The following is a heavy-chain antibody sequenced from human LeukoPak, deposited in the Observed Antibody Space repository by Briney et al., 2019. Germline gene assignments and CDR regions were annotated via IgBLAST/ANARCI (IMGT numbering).Heavy chain of an antibody. J-gene: IGHJ4*02. CDR1: GYTFTGYY. CDR3: ARERPTYYYDSSGYSY. V-gene: IGHV1-2*02. Sequence: ASVRVSCKASGYTFTGYYMHWVRQAPGQGLEWMGWINPNSGGTNYAQKFQGRVTMTRDTSISTAYMELSGLRSDDTAVYYCARERPTYYYDSSGYSYWGQGTLVTVSS. D-gene: IGHD3-22*01. CDR2: INPNSGGT.